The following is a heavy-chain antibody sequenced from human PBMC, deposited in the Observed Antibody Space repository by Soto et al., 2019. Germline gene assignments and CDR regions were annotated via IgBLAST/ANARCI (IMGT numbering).Heavy chain of an antibody. Sequence: GGSLRLSCAASGFTFSSYSMNWVRQAPGKGLEWVSSISSSSSYIYYADSVKGRFTISRDNAKNSLYLQMNSLRAEDTAVYYCARDPSGATGTTFTVVKTYYFDYWGQGTLVTVSS. D-gene: IGHD1-7*01. CDR2: ISSSSSYI. CDR1: GFTFSSYS. CDR3: ARDPSGATGTTFTVVKTYYFDY. V-gene: IGHV3-21*01. J-gene: IGHJ4*02.